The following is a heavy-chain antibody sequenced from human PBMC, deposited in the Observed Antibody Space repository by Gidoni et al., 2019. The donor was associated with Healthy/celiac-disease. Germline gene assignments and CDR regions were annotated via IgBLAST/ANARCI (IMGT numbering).Heavy chain of an antibody. D-gene: IGHD6-6*01. J-gene: IGHJ4*02. V-gene: IGHV3-49*05. CDR1: GFTFGDYA. CDR3: TREGGFSSTLGDY. Sequence: EVQLVESGGGLVKPGRSLRLSCTASGFTFGDYAMSWFRQAPGKGLGWVGVIRSKAYGGTTEYAASVKGRFTISRDDSKSIAYLQMNSLKTEDTAVYYCTREGGFSSTLGDYWGQGTLVTVSS. CDR2: IRSKAYGGTT.